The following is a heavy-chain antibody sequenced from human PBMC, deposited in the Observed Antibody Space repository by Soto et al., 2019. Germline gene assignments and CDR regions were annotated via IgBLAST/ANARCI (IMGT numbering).Heavy chain of an antibody. CDR2: INAGNGNT. D-gene: IGHD2-2*01. CDR1: GYTFTSYA. J-gene: IGHJ4*02. CDR3: ATGLRDNLVVPAASDY. V-gene: IGHV1-3*01. Sequence: GASVKVSCKASGYTFTSYAMHWVRQAPGQRLEWMGWINAGNGNTKYSQKFQGRVTITRDTSASTAYMELSSLRSEDTAVYYCATGLRDNLVVPAASDYWGQGTLVTVSS.